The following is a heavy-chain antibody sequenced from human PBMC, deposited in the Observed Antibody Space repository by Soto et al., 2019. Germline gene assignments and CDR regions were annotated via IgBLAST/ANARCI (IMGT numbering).Heavy chain of an antibody. D-gene: IGHD2-2*01. CDR1: GGTFSSYA. CDR3: ARPPTLGPAAKPYYYYGMDV. V-gene: IGHV1-69*13. CDR2: IIPIFGTA. Sequence: SVKVSCKASGGTFSSYAISCVRQAPGQGLEWMGGIIPIFGTANYAQKFQGRVTITADESTSTAYMELSSLRSEDTAVYYCARPPTLGPAAKPYYYYGMDVWGQGTTVTVSS. J-gene: IGHJ6*02.